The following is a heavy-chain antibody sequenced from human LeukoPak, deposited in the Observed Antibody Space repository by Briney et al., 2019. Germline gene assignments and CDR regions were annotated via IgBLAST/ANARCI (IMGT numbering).Heavy chain of an antibody. V-gene: IGHV1-2*02. CDR1: GYTFTGYY. D-gene: IGHD2-15*01. J-gene: IGHJ6*03. CDR3: ARFIVVVVAATNSYYYYMDV. CDR2: INPNSGGT. Sequence: ASVKVSCKASGYTFTGYYMHWVRQAPGQGLEWMGWINPNSGGTNYAQKFQGRVTMTRDTSTSTAYMELSGLRSDDTAVYYCARFIVVVVAATNSYYYYMDVWGKGTTVTVSS.